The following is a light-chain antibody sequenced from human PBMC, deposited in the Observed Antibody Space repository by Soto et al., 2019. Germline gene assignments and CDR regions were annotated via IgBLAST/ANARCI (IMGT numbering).Light chain of an antibody. Sequence: EIVLTQCAGTLSLSPGERATLSCRASQSVSSSYLAWYQQRPGQAHRLLIYGASSRATGIPDRFSGSGSGTDFTLTIARLESEDFAVYYCQEYHGSPVTFGLGTRLEIK. CDR1: QSVSSSY. V-gene: IGKV3-20*01. CDR2: GAS. CDR3: QEYHGSPVT. J-gene: IGKJ5*01.